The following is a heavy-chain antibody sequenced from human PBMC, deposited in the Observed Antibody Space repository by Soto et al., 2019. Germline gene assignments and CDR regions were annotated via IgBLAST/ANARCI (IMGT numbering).Heavy chain of an antibody. V-gene: IGHV3-74*03. CDR2: ITNVGSGA. CDR3: ARGMQGSRYFNL. J-gene: IGHJ2*01. Sequence: EEQLVESGGGLVQPGGSLRLSCAGSGFIFSSYWMHWVRQAPGKGLVWVSRITNVGSGATYADSVNGRFTISRDNGKTTMYLQMNSLRVEDTAVYYCARGMQGSRYFNLWGRGTLVTVSS. CDR1: GFIFSSYW.